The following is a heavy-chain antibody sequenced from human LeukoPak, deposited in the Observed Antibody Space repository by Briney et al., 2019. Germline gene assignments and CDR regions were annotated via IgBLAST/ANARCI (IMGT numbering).Heavy chain of an antibody. D-gene: IGHD1-26*01. CDR3: ARADSGSYYARFDY. V-gene: IGHV3-30-3*01. CDR2: ISYDGSNK. CDR1: GLTFSSYA. J-gene: IGHJ4*02. Sequence: GGSLRLSCAASGLTFSSYAMPWVRQAPGKGLEWVAVISYDGSNKYYADSVKGRFTISRDNSKNTLYLQMNSLRAEDTAVYYCARADSGSYYARFDYWGQGTLVTVSS.